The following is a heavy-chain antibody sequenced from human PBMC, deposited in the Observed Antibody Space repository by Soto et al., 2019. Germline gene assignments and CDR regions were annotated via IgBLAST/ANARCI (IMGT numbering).Heavy chain of an antibody. Sequence: LRLSCAASGFTFSSYAIGWVRQGPGKGLEWVAVVSIGGSTHYADSVRGRFTISRDNSKNTLSLQMNSLTAEDTAVYFCAKRRGAGGHFDYWGQGALVTVSS. CDR3: AKRRGAGGHFDY. V-gene: IGHV3-23*01. CDR2: VSIGGST. J-gene: IGHJ4*02. D-gene: IGHD2-15*01. CDR1: GFTFSSYA.